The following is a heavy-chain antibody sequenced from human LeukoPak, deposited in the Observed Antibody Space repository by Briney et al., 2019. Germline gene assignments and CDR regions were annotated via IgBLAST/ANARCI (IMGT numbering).Heavy chain of an antibody. CDR1: GFTFSSYS. V-gene: IGHV3-48*01. CDR2: ISSSSSTI. Sequence: GSLRLSCAAPGFTFSSYSMNWVRQAPGKGLEWVSYISSSSSTIYYADSVKGRFTISRGNAKNSLYLQMNSLRAEDTAVYYCASRPTPRYCSSTSCYTVDYWGQGTLVTVSS. CDR3: ASRPTPRYCSSTSCYTVDY. D-gene: IGHD2-2*02. J-gene: IGHJ4*02.